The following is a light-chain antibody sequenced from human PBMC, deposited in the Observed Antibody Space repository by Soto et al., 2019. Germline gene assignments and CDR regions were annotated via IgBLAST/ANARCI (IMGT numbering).Light chain of an antibody. Sequence: QSALTQPASVSGSPGQSITISCTGTSSDVGSYNLVSWYQQHPGKAPKLMIYEGSKRPSGVSNRFSGSKSGNTASLTISGLQAEDEADYYCSSYAGSLYVFGTGTKGTVL. V-gene: IGLV2-23*01. CDR1: SSDVGSYNL. CDR2: EGS. J-gene: IGLJ1*01. CDR3: SSYAGSLYV.